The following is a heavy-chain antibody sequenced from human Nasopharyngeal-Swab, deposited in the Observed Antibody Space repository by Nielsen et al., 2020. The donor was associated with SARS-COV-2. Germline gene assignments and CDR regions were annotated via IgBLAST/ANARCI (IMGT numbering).Heavy chain of an antibody. D-gene: IGHD3-22*01. Sequence: SVKVSCKASGGTFSSYAISWVRQAPGQGLEWMGGIIPLFGTANYAQKFQGRVTMTTDTSTSTAYMELRSLRSDDTAVYYCARDYYYDSSAHPPYDAFDIWGQGTMVTVSS. J-gene: IGHJ3*02. V-gene: IGHV1-69*05. CDR2: IIPLFGTA. CDR3: ARDYYYDSSAHPPYDAFDI. CDR1: GGTFSSYA.